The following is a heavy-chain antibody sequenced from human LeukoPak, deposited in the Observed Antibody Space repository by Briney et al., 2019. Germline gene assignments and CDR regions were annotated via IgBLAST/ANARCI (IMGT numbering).Heavy chain of an antibody. D-gene: IGHD5-12*01. CDR3: ARAGYSGFDAFDI. J-gene: IGHJ3*02. V-gene: IGHV1-2*02. CDR2: INPNSGGT. CDR1: GYTFTGYY. Sequence: ASVKVSCKVSGYTFTGYYMHWVRQAPGQGLEWMGWINPNSGGTNYAQKFQGRVTMTRDTSISTAYMELSRLRSDDTAVYYCARAGYSGFDAFDIWGQGTMVTVSS.